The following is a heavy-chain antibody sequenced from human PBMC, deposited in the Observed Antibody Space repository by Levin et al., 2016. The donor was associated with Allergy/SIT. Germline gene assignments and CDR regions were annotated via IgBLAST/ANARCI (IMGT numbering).Heavy chain of an antibody. Sequence: ASVKVSCKASGYTFTSYGISWVRQAPGQGLEWMGWISAYNGNTNYAQKLQGRVTMTTDTSTSTAYMELRSLRSDDTAVYYCARGPPTSGSRYYFDYWGQGTLVTVSS. V-gene: IGHV1-18*01. CDR3: ARGPPTSGSRYYFDY. CDR1: GYTFTSYG. J-gene: IGHJ4*02. CDR2: ISAYNGNT. D-gene: IGHD1-26*01.